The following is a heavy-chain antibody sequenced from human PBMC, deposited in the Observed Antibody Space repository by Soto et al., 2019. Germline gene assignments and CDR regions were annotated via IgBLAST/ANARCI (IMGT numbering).Heavy chain of an antibody. CDR2: IYYSGST. CDR1: GGSISSYY. Sequence: QVQLQESGPGLVKPSETPSLTCTVSGGSISSYYWSWIRQPPGKGLEWIGYIYYSGSTNYNPSLKSRVTISVDTSKNQFSLKLSSVTAADTAVYYCAGRYCSGGSCFLQTYYYYYMDVWGKGTTVTVSS. D-gene: IGHD2-15*01. CDR3: AGRYCSGGSCFLQTYYYYYMDV. V-gene: IGHV4-59*08. J-gene: IGHJ6*03.